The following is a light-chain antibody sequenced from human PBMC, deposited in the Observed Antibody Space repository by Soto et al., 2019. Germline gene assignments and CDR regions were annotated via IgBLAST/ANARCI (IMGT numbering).Light chain of an antibody. V-gene: IGKV1-12*01. Sequence: DIKMNQSPSSVSASVGDRVTITCRASQGVSTWLAWYQQKPGKAPNLLIYTASSLQSGVPSRFSGSGSGTDFTLTINSLQPEDFATYYCQQAASFPITFGQGTRLEIK. CDR2: TAS. J-gene: IGKJ5*01. CDR1: QGVSTW. CDR3: QQAASFPIT.